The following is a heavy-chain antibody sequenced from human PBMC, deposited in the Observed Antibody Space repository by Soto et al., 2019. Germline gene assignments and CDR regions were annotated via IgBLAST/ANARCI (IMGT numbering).Heavy chain of an antibody. CDR1: GFTFRTYW. J-gene: IGHJ6*02. V-gene: IGHV3-7*05. Sequence: GGSLRLSCAASGFTFRTYWLSWVRQVPGKGLEWVANINLDGSEKNYVDSVKGRFTISRDNARNSLYLQMSSLRAEGTALYYCARDGSTSWYSYDYHGMDVWGQGTTVTVSS. D-gene: IGHD5-18*01. CDR3: ARDGSTSWYSYDYHGMDV. CDR2: INLDGSEK.